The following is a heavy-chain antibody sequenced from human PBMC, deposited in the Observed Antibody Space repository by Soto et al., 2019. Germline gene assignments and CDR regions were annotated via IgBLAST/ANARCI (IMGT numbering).Heavy chain of an antibody. Sequence: QVQLVQSGAEVKKPGASVKVSCKASGYTFTSYAVHWVRQAPGQRLEWMGWINAGNGNTKYSQKFQGRVTITRDTSASTAYMELSSLRSEDTAVYYCARGGDIVVVPDYDYWGQGTLVTVSS. CDR2: INAGNGNT. CDR3: ARGGDIVVVPDYDY. J-gene: IGHJ4*02. CDR1: GYTFTSYA. V-gene: IGHV1-3*01. D-gene: IGHD2-2*01.